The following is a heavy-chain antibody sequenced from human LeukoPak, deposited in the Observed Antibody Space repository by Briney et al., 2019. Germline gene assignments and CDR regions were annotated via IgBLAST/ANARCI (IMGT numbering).Heavy chain of an antibody. CDR1: GGSISNTNW. J-gene: IGHJ1*01. CDR3: ARQGDYVWGTHRHLHFQR. Sequence: PSETLSLTCGVSGGSISNTNWWTWVRQPPGKGLEWIGEVNLQGSTNYNPSLKSRVAISVDKSENHISLKLTSVTAADTAVYYCARQGDYVWGTHRHLHFQRWGRGTLVTVSS. CDR2: VNLQGST. V-gene: IGHV4-4*02. D-gene: IGHD3-16*02.